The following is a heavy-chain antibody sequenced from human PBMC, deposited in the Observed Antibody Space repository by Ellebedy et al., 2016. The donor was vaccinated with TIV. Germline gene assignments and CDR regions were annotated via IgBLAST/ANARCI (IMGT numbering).Heavy chain of an antibody. CDR1: GGSISSYY. D-gene: IGHD2-8*01. V-gene: IGHV4-59*01. Sequence: MPSETLSLTCTVSGGSISSYYWSWIRQPPGKGLEWIGYIYYSGSTNYNPSLTSRVTISVDTSKNQFSLRLSSVTAADTAVYYCARGPVYCTNGVCYTPDYYYGMDVWGQGTTVTVSS. J-gene: IGHJ6*02. CDR3: ARGPVYCTNGVCYTPDYYYGMDV. CDR2: IYYSGST.